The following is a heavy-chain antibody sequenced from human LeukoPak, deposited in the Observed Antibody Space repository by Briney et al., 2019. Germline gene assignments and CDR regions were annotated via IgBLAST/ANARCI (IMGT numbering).Heavy chain of an antibody. CDR2: ILHSGDT. CDR3: ARSSPVGSYFDC. D-gene: IGHD2-2*03. J-gene: IGHJ4*02. V-gene: IGHV4-34*12. Sequence: PSETLSLTCGVSGESFRGYYWGWIRQLPGQGLEWIGEILHSGDTNYNPSLKSRVTISVDTSKNQFSLKLSSVTAADTAVYYCARSSPVGSYFDCWGQGTLVTVSS. CDR1: GESFRGYY.